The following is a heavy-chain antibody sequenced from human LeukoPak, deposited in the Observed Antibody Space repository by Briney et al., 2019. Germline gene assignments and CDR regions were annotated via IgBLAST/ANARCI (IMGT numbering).Heavy chain of an antibody. Sequence: ASVKVSCKASGYTFTNYGITWVRQASGQGIEWMGLISVYTGKTNSAQKLQGRVTMTPDTSTSTGYMELRSLRSDDTAVYYCARGDGYCSGGSCMIFDYWGQGTLVTVSS. CDR1: GYTFTNYG. V-gene: IGHV1-18*01. CDR2: ISVYTGKT. CDR3: ARGDGYCSGGSCMIFDY. D-gene: IGHD2-15*01. J-gene: IGHJ4*02.